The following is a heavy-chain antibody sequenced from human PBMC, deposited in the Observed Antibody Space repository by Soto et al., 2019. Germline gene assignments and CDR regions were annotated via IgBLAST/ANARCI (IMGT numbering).Heavy chain of an antibody. D-gene: IGHD3-10*01. Sequence: GLVWMGWISAYNGTTNYAQKLQGRVAMTTDTSTSTAYMELRSLRSDDTAVYYCARDPAAWFGELLSIDYWGQGTLVTVSS. V-gene: IGHV1-18*01. CDR3: ARDPAAWFGELLSIDY. CDR2: ISAYNGTT. J-gene: IGHJ4*02.